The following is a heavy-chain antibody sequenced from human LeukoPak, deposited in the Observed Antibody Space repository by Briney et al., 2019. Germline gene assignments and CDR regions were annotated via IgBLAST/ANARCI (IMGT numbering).Heavy chain of an antibody. CDR2: ISSSGSTI. V-gene: IGHV3-11*04. Sequence: PGGSLRLSCAASGFTFSDYYMSWIRQAPGKGLEWVSYISSSGSTIYYADSVKGRFTISRDNAKNSLYLQMNSLRAEDTAVYYCARDREYSSSTRGNFDYWGQGTLVTVSS. CDR1: GFTFSDYY. CDR3: ARDREYSSSTRGNFDY. J-gene: IGHJ4*02. D-gene: IGHD6-6*01.